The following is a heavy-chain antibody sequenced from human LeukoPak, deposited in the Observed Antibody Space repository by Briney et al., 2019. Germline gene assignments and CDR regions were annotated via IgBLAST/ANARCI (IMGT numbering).Heavy chain of an antibody. CDR1: GGSVSSGSYY. Sequence: SETLSLTCTVSGGSVSSGSYYWSWIRQPPGKGLEWIGYIYYRGSTNYNPSLKSRVTISVDTSKNQFSLKLSSVTAADTAVYYCARGGRGDYWGQGTLVTVSS. CDR2: IYYRGST. V-gene: IGHV4-61*01. J-gene: IGHJ4*02. CDR3: ARGGRGDY.